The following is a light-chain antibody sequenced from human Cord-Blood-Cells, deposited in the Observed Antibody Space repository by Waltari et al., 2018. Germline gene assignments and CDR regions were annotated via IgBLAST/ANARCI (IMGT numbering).Light chain of an antibody. J-gene: IGKJ4*01. Sequence: DLQVTQSPSSLSASVGDRVTSTCRANQSISSYFNWYQQKPGKSPKHLIYAASRLQSGVPSRFSGSGSGTDFTLTISSLQPEDFATYYCQQSYSTLLTFGGGTKVEIK. V-gene: IGKV1-39*01. CDR2: AAS. CDR1: QSISSY. CDR3: QQSYSTLLT.